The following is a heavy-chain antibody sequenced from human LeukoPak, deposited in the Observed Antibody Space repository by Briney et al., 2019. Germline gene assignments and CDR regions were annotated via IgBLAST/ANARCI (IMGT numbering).Heavy chain of an antibody. V-gene: IGHV4-59*08. CDR2: IYYSGST. J-gene: IGHJ4*02. Sequence: SETLSLTCTVSGGSISSYYRSWIRQPPGKGLEWIGYIYYSGSTNYNPSLKSRVTISVDTSKNQFSLKLSSVTAADTAVYYCARLRGVTTAYYFDYWGQGTLVTVSS. CDR3: ARLRGVTTAYYFDY. CDR1: GGSISSYY. D-gene: IGHD4-17*01.